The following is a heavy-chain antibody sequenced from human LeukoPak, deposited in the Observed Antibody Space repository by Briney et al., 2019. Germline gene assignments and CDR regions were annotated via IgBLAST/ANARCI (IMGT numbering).Heavy chain of an antibody. CDR1: GFTFDDYT. D-gene: IGHD5-24*01. V-gene: IGHV3-43*01. CDR2: ISWDGGST. J-gene: IGHJ1*01. Sequence: GGSLRLSCAASGFTFDDYTMHWVRQAPGKGLEWVSLISWDGGSTYYADSVKGRFTISRDNTKNSLYLQMNSLRTEDTALYYCAKEGREMATLHNWGQGTLVTVSS. CDR3: AKEGREMATLHN.